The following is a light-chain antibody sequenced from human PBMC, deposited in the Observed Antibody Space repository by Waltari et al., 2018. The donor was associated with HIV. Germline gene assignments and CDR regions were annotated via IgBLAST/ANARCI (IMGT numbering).Light chain of an antibody. CDR2: NNT. J-gene: IGLJ2*01. V-gene: IGLV1-40*02. CDR1: SSNLWPGLD. CDR3: QSYDISLSGWV. Sequence: QSVVSQPPSSSAASAQRITISCPGTSSNLWPGLDLRWYQKLPGTVPKVLIYNNTDRPSGVPDRFSGSKSATSASLAITGLQAEDEANYYCQSYDISLSGWVFGGGTKLTVL.